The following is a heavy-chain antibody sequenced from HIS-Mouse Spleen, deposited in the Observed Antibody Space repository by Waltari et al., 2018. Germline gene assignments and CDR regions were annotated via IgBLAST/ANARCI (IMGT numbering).Heavy chain of an antibody. D-gene: IGHD6-13*01. CDR1: GFTFSSHG. CDR3: AKGGYSSSWYPDY. J-gene: IGHJ4*02. CDR2: IWYDGSNK. V-gene: IGHV3-33*06. Sequence: QVQLVESGGGVVQPGRSLRLSCAASGFTFSSHGMHWSRTAPGKGLEWVAVIWYDGSNKYYADSVKGRFTISRDNSKNTLYLQMNSLRAEDTAVYYCAKGGYSSSWYPDYWGQGTLVTVSS.